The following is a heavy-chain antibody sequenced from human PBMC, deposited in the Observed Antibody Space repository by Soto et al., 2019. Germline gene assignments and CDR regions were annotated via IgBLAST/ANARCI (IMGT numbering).Heavy chain of an antibody. CDR1: GGSFSGYY. V-gene: IGHV4-34*01. CDR3: ARGWGGKLGFSTVTPLSRKRSEV. D-gene: IGHD4-17*01. Sequence: SETLSLTCAVYGGSFSGYYWSWIRQPPGKGLEWIGEINHSGSTNYNPSLKSRVTISVDTSKNQFSLKLSSVTAADTAVYYCARGWGGKLGFSTVTPLSRKRSEVWGKGTTVTVSS. CDR2: INHSGST. J-gene: IGHJ6*04.